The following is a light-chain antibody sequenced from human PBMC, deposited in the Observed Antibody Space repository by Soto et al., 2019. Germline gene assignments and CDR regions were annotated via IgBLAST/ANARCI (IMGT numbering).Light chain of an antibody. CDR1: QSVSNNY. Sequence: EIVLTQSPGTLSLSPGERATLSCRASQSVSNNYLAWYQQRPGQAPRLLIYGASSRATGIPDRFSGSGSGTDFTLTSSRLEPEDFAVYYCLQYGGSPRTFGQGTKVEIK. V-gene: IGKV3-20*01. J-gene: IGKJ1*01. CDR2: GAS. CDR3: LQYGGSPRT.